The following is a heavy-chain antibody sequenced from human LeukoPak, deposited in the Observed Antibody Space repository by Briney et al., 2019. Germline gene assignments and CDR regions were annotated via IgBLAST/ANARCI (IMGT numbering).Heavy chain of an antibody. J-gene: IGHJ4*02. CDR3: ARDRQQLVRGDYFDY. D-gene: IGHD6-13*01. CDR2: IYYSGST. V-gene: IGHV4-39*07. Sequence: SETRSLTCTVSGGSISSSSYYWVWIRQPPGKGLEWIGSIYYSGSTYYNPSLKSRVTISVDTSKNQFSLKLSSVTAADTAVYYCARDRQQLVRGDYFDYWGQGTLVTVSS. CDR1: GGSISSSSYY.